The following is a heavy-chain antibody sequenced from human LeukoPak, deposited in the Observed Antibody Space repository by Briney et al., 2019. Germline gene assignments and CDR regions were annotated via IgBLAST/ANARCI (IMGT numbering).Heavy chain of an antibody. Sequence: PGGSLRLSCAASGFTFSDYYMSWIRPAPGKGLEWVAVISFDGNSKDYAESVRGRFTVSRDNSKNTVYLQMNSLRAEDTAVYYCAKDGDWAFDHWAQGTLVSVSS. J-gene: IGHJ4*02. V-gene: IGHV3-30*18. D-gene: IGHD2-21*02. CDR2: ISFDGNSK. CDR3: AKDGDWAFDH. CDR1: GFTFSDYY.